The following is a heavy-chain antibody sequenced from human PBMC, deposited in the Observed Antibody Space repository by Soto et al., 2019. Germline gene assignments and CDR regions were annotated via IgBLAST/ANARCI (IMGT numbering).Heavy chain of an antibody. J-gene: IGHJ4*02. CDR1: RFTFSSYG. CDR2: IWYDGSNK. V-gene: IGHV3-33*01. Sequence: QVQLVESGGGVVQPGRSLRLSCAAYRFTFSSYGMHWVRQAPGKGLEWVAVIWYDGSNKYYADSVKGRFTISRDNSKNTLYLQMNSLRAEVTAVYYCASFGGYSYGYLDYWGQGTLVTVSS. D-gene: IGHD5-18*01. CDR3: ASFGGYSYGYLDY.